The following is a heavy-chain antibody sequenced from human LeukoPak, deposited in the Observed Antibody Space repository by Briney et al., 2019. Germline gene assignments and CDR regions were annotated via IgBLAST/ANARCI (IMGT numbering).Heavy chain of an antibody. CDR1: GFTFSSYG. CDR3: AKDRPGYSSGNYYYYGMDV. CDR2: ISYDGSNK. J-gene: IGHJ6*02. Sequence: GGSLRLSCAASGFTFSSYGMHWVRQAPGKGLEWVAVISYDGSNKYYADSVKGRFTISRDNSKNTLYLQMNSLRAEDTAVYYCAKDRPGYSSGNYYYYGMDVWGQGTTVTVPS. V-gene: IGHV3-30*18. D-gene: IGHD6-19*01.